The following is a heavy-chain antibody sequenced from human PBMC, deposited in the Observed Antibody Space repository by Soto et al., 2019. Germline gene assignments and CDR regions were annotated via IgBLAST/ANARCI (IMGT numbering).Heavy chain of an antibody. D-gene: IGHD2-21*02. J-gene: IGHJ4*02. Sequence: GGSLRLSCAASGFTVSSNYMSWVRQAPGKGLEWVSVIYSGGSTYYADSVKGRFTISRHNSKNTLYLQMNSLRAEDTAVYYCARGARGVTATYDFDYWGQGTLVTVSS. CDR1: GFTVSSNY. CDR2: IYSGGST. V-gene: IGHV3-53*04. CDR3: ARGARGVTATYDFDY.